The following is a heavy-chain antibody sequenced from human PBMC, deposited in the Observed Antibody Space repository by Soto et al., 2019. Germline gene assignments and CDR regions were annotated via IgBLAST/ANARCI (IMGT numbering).Heavy chain of an antibody. V-gene: IGHV4-61*01. J-gene: IGHJ5*02. CDR1: GGSVSSGSYY. CDR2: IYYSGST. Sequence: QVQLQESGPGLVKPSETLSLTCTVSGGSVSSGSYYWSRIRHPPGKGLEWIGYIYYSGSTNYNPSLKSRVTISVDTSKNQFSLKLSSVTAADTAVYYCARVPAAYLIAAAGHWFDPWGQGTLVTVSS. D-gene: IGHD6-13*01. CDR3: ARVPAAYLIAAAGHWFDP.